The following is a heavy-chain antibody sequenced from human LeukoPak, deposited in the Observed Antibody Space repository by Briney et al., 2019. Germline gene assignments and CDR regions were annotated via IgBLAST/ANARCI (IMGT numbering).Heavy chain of an antibody. Sequence: SVKVSCKASGFTFTSSAVQWVRQARGQRLEWIGWIVVGSGNTNYAQKFQERVTITRDMSTSTAYRELSSLRSEDTAVYYCAAGDYYDSSGYYLPFDYWGQGTLVTVSS. CDR1: GFTFTSSA. J-gene: IGHJ4*02. CDR2: IVVGSGNT. CDR3: AAGDYYDSSGYYLPFDY. V-gene: IGHV1-58*01. D-gene: IGHD3-22*01.